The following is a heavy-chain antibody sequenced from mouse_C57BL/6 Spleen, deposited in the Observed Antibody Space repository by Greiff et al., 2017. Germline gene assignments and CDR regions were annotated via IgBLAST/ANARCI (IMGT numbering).Heavy chain of an antibody. J-gene: IGHJ3*01. CDR3: ARTSGAWFAY. CDR2: IYPGSGNT. V-gene: IGHV1-66*01. CDR1: GYSFTSYY. Sequence: QVQLQQSGPELVKPGASVKISCKASGYSFTSYYIHWVKQRPGQGLEWIGWIYPGSGNTKYNEKFKGKATLTADTSSSTAYMQLSSLTSEDSAVYYCARTSGAWFAYWGQGTLVTVSA.